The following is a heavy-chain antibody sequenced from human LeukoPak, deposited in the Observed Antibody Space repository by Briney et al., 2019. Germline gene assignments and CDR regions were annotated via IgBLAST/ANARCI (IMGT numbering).Heavy chain of an antibody. CDR2: FFYSGST. CDR1: GGSISSRPYC. CDR3: ATSLPWNYDILTGYTPRDDY. V-gene: IGHV4-39*01. J-gene: IGHJ4*02. Sequence: SETLSLTCTVSGGSISSRPYCWGWIRQPPGKGLEWLGSFFYSGSTYYKPSLKGRVTISVDTSKNQFSLKLSSVTAADTAVYYCATSLPWNYDILTGYTPRDDYWGQGTLVTVSS. D-gene: IGHD3-9*01.